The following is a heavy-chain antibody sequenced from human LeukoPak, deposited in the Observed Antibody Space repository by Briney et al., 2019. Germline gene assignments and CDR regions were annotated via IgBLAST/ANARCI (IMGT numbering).Heavy chain of an antibody. V-gene: IGHV3-72*01. J-gene: IGHJ4*02. CDR2: IRNKANRYTT. CDR3: ARSPLGIAPFDY. Sequence: GGSLRLSCAASGFTFSDHHMDWVRQAPGEGLEWVARIRNKANRYTTEYAASVKGRFTISRDDSENSLYLQMDSLKTEDKAVYYCARSPLGIAPFDYWGQGTLVTVSS. CDR1: GFTFSDHH. D-gene: IGHD7-27*01.